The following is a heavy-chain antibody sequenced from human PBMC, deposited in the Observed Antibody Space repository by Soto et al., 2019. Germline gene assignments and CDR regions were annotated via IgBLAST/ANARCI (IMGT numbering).Heavy chain of an antibody. Sequence: GGSLRLSCAASGFTFSSYGMHWVRHAPGKGLEWVAVIWYDGSNKYYADSVKGRFTISRDNSKNTLYLQMNSLRAEDTAVYYCARDTYPTIARGYYGMDVWGQGTTVTVSS. J-gene: IGHJ6*02. D-gene: IGHD3-10*01. CDR2: IWYDGSNK. CDR1: GFTFSSYG. CDR3: ARDTYPTIARGYYGMDV. V-gene: IGHV3-33*01.